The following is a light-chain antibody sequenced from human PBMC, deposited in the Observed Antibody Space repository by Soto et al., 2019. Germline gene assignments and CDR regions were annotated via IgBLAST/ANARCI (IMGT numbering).Light chain of an antibody. CDR2: GAS. CDR1: QSVSNNY. J-gene: IGKJ1*01. CDR3: QQYGSSGT. Sequence: EIVLTQSTGTLSLSPGERATLSCRASQSVSNNYLAWYQQKPGQAPRLLIYGASNRATGIPDRFSGSGSGTDFTLTISILKPEDFAVYYCQQYGSSGTFGKGTKVEIK. V-gene: IGKV3-20*01.